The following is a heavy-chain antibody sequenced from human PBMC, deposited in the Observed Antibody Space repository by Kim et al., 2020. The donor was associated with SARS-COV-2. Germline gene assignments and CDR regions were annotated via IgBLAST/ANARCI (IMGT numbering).Heavy chain of an antibody. Sequence: GGSLRLSCAASGFTFSSYWMSWVRQAPGKGLEWVANIKQDGSEKYYVDSVKGRFTISRDNAKNSLYLQMNSLRAEDTAVYYCARGAGVAVPGAFDIWGQGTMVTVSS. CDR2: IKQDGSEK. CDR3: ARGAGVAVPGAFDI. D-gene: IGHD6-19*01. J-gene: IGHJ3*02. CDR1: GFTFSSYW. V-gene: IGHV3-7*04.